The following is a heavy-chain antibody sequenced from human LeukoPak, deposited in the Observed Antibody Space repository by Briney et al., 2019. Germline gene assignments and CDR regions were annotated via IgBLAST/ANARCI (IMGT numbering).Heavy chain of an antibody. CDR1: RGSISSNGYY. Sequence: KPSETLSLTCTVSRGSISSNGYYWGWIRQPPGKGLEWIGSFYYTGSTFYSPSLKSRVTISVDTSKNQFSLKLSSVTAADTAVYYCARAGGPLGWFDPWGQGTLVTVSS. CDR3: ARAGGPLGWFDP. V-gene: IGHV4-39*07. D-gene: IGHD3-16*01. J-gene: IGHJ5*02. CDR2: FYYTGST.